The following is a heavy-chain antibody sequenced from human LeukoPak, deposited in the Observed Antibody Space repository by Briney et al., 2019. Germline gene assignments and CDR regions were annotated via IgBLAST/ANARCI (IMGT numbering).Heavy chain of an antibody. D-gene: IGHD6-6*01. Sequence: MSSETLSLTCAVYGGSFSGYYWSWIRQPPGKGLEWIGEINHSGSTNYNPSLKSRVTISIDTSKNQFSLNLSSVTAADTAVYFCARHAAARRSYDYWGQGTLVTVSS. CDR3: ARHAAARRSYDY. V-gene: IGHV4-34*01. CDR2: INHSGST. CDR1: GGSFSGYY. J-gene: IGHJ4*02.